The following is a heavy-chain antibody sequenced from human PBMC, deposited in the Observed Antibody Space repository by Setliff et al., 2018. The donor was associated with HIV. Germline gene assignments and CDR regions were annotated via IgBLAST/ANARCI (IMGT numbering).Heavy chain of an antibody. Sequence: LSLTCAVSGYSISSGYYWAWIRQPPGKGLEWIGSIYHGGTNYYNPSLKSRSTISEDTSKNQFSLSLSSVTAADTAVYYCVRDPPLTPTDADHPFDIWGQGTMVTVSS. CDR2: IYHGGTN. CDR1: GYSISSGYY. D-gene: IGHD2-21*02. V-gene: IGHV4-38-2*02. J-gene: IGHJ3*02. CDR3: VRDPPLTPTDADHPFDI.